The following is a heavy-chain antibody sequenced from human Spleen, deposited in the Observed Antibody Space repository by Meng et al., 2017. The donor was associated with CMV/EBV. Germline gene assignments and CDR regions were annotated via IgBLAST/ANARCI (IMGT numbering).Heavy chain of an antibody. Sequence: SCKASGYTFTGYYMHWVRQAPGQGLEWMGWINPNSGGTNYAQKFQGRVTMTRDTSISTVYMELSRLTSDDTAMYYCARDYGDYDFDYWGQGTLVTVSS. D-gene: IGHD4-17*01. CDR2: INPNSGGT. V-gene: IGHV1-2*02. CDR3: ARDYGDYDFDY. J-gene: IGHJ4*02. CDR1: GYTFTGYY.